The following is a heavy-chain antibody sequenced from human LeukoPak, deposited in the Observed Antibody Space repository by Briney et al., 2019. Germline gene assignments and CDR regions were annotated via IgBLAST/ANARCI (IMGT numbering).Heavy chain of an antibody. CDR3: ARYGSGSYFNYYYGMDV. Sequence: GGSLRLSCAASGFTFSSYWMHWVRQAPGKGLVWVSRINSDGSSTSYADSVKGRFTISRDNAKNTLYLQMDSLRAEDTAVYYCARYGSGSYFNYYYGMDVWGQGTTVTVSS. V-gene: IGHV3-74*01. CDR2: INSDGSST. D-gene: IGHD3-10*01. CDR1: GFTFSSYW. J-gene: IGHJ6*02.